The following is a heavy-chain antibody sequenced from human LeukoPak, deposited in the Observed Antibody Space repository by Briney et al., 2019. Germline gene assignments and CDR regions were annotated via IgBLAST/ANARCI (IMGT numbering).Heavy chain of an antibody. J-gene: IGHJ6*03. CDR3: ARRTLGSYYYHMDV. CDR2: IYYSGST. Sequence: SETLSLTCTVSGGSISSSSYYWGWIRQPPGKGLEWIGSIYYSGSTNYNPSLKSRVTISVDTSKNQFSLKLSSVTAADTAVYYCARRTLGSYYYHMDVWGEGTTVTVSS. V-gene: IGHV4-39*07. CDR1: GGSISSSSYY.